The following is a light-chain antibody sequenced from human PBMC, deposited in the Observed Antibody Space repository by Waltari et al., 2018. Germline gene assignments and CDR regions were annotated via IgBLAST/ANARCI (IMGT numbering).Light chain of an antibody. CDR3: RHLSGILWT. CDR2: AAS. J-gene: IGKJ1*01. CDR1: QDIRHA. Sequence: DIQMTQSPSSLSASVGDRVTITCRASQDIRHALAWYQQKPGKAPQLLLYAASGLESGSPSRFSGSGAGTDYTRTITGLQPEDSATYYCRHLSGILWTFGQGTKVEIK. V-gene: IGKV1-NL1*01.